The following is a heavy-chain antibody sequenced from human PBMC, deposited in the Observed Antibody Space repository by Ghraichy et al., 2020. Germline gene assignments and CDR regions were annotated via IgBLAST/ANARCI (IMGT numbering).Heavy chain of an antibody. CDR2: ISGSGGNT. J-gene: IGHJ6*02. CDR3: TRDQGSPNPGHSYYYGMYV. V-gene: IGHV3-23*01. D-gene: IGHD6-13*01. Sequence: GGSLRLSCAASGFTFSNYAMSWVRQAPGKGLEWVSGISGSGGNTYYADSVRGRFSMSRDNSKNTLSLQMNNLRDEDTALYYCTRDQGSPNPGHSYYYGMYVWGQGTTVTVSS. CDR1: GFTFSNYA.